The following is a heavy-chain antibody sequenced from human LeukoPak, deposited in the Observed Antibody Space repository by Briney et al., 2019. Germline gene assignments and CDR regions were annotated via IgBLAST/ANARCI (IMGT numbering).Heavy chain of an antibody. J-gene: IGHJ5*02. CDR3: ARDRGYCGSGSYYNLDWFDP. CDR1: GFTFSSYW. CDR2: INSDGSST. D-gene: IGHD3-10*01. V-gene: IGHV3-74*01. Sequence: PGGSLRLSCAASGFTFSSYWMHWVRQAPGKGLVWVSRINSDGSSTSYADSVKGRFTISRDNAKNTLYLQMNSLRAEDTAVYYCARDRGYCGSGSYYNLDWFDPWGQGTLVTVSS.